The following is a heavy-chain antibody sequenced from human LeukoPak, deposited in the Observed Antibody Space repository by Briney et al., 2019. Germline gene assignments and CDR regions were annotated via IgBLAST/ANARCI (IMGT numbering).Heavy chain of an antibody. V-gene: IGHV3-23*01. CDR2: ISANGGST. D-gene: IGHD3-22*01. J-gene: IGHJ4*02. CDR1: GFTFSSYA. CDR3: AKGPSGYYHSWLDY. Sequence: GGSLRLSCAASGFTFSSYAMSWVRQTPGKGLEWVSAISANGGSTYYAGSVKGRFTISRDSSKNTLFLQMNSLRAEDTAVYYCAKGPSGYYHSWLDYWGQGTLVTVSS.